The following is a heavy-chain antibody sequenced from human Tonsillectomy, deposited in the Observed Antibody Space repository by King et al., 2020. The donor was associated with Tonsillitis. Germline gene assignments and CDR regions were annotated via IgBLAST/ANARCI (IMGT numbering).Heavy chain of an antibody. J-gene: IGHJ2*01. CDR1: GFTVSSNY. D-gene: IGHD3-3*01. Sequence: EVQLVESGGGLIQPGGSLRLSCAASGFTVSSNYMSWVRQAPGKGLEWVSVIYSGGSTYYGDSVKGRFTISRDNSKNTLYLQMNSLRAEDTAVYYCGRVVGSRSGNMGFDLWGRGTLVTVSS. CDR2: IYSGGST. CDR3: GRVVGSRSGNMGFDL. V-gene: IGHV3-53*01.